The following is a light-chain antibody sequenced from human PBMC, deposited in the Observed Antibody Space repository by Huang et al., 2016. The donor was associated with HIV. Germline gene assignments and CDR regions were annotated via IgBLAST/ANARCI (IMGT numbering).Light chain of an antibody. CDR3: MQGLQTPPT. CDR1: QTLLHTSGQTR. CDR2: LGS. Sequence: DIVMTQSPLSLPVAPGQPASISCKSSQTLLHTSGQTRLDWYLQRPWRSPQLLIYLGSHRASGVPDRFTGSGSGSDFTLEISRVEADDVGIYYCMQGLQTPPTFGQGTKLEI. V-gene: IGKV2-28*01. J-gene: IGKJ2*01.